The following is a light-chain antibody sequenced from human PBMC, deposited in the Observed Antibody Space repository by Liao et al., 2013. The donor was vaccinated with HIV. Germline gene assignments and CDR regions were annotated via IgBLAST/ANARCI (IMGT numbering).Light chain of an antibody. CDR1: RLGDKY. CDR2: QDT. J-gene: IGLJ2*01. Sequence: SYAVTQPPSVSVSPGQTASITCSGDRLGDKYACWYQQKPGQSPVLVIYQDTKRPSGIPERFSGSNSGNTATLTISGTQPTDEADYFCQTVGQHYLLSFGGGTRLSVV. V-gene: IGLV3-1*01. CDR3: QTVGQHYLLS.